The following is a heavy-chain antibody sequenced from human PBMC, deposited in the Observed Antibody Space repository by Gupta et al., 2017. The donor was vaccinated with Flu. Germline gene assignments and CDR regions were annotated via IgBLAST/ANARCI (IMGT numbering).Heavy chain of an antibody. Sequence: HVQMRQTGAAVQKPGASVRFSCNASGYTFIDYYVHWVRQVHGQGLEWMGWVSPIGDATYAPKFEGRAAMTSDRSGGKAYMELTSLRSDDTALYYCARIEVGASMEGDWGQGTLVTVSS. CDR3: ARIEVGASMEGD. CDR2: VSPIGDA. J-gene: IGHJ4*02. V-gene: IGHV1-2*02. CDR1: GYTFIDYY. D-gene: IGHD1-26*01.